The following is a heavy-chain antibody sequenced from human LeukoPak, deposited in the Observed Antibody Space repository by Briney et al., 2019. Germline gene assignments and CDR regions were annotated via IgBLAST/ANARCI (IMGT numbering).Heavy chain of an antibody. Sequence: SETLSLTCTVSGGSITSYYWNWIRQPPGKGLEWIGYIHHTGKNWYNPPLQSRVTLSVDTSKSEFSLRLNSVTAADTAVYYCAKWHEKLLAFDSWGQGTLVTVSS. D-gene: IGHD1-7*01. CDR3: AKWHEKLLAFDS. J-gene: IGHJ4*02. CDR2: IHHTGKN. CDR1: GGSITSYY. V-gene: IGHV4-59*01.